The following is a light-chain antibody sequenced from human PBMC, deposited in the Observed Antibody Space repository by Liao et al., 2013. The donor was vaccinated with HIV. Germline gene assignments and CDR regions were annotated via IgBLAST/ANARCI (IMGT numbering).Light chain of an antibody. CDR2: YDS. Sequence: SYELTQPPSVSVAPGQTARITCGGKKIGTTSVHWYQQRSGQAPVLVIFYDSARPSGIPERFSGSNSGNTATLTITRVEAGDEADYYCQVWDSSSDHPRLFGGGTKLTVL. V-gene: IGLV3-21*04. CDR1: KIGTTS. J-gene: IGLJ2*01. CDR3: QVWDSSSDHPRL.